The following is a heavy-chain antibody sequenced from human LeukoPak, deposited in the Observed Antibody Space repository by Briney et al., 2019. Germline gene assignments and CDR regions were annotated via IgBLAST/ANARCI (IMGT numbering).Heavy chain of an antibody. CDR3: ASPTSYNILTGRHDF. Sequence: GGSLRLSCAASGFTFSDYYMSWIRQAPGKGLEWISYISSPGTTIYYADSVKGRFTISRDNAENSLYLQMNSLRAEDTAVYYCASPTSYNILTGRHDFWGQGTLVTVSS. CDR2: ISSPGTTI. CDR1: GFTFSDYY. D-gene: IGHD3-9*01. V-gene: IGHV3-11*01. J-gene: IGHJ4*02.